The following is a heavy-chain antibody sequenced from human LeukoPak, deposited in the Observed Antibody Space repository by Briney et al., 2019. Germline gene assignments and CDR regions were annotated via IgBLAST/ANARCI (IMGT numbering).Heavy chain of an antibody. CDR1: GFTFTSDA. J-gene: IGHJ4*02. D-gene: IGHD3-10*01. V-gene: IGHV3-23*01. CDR2: ISGSGGRT. Sequence: LPGGSLRLSCAASGFTFTSDAMNWVRQAPGKGLEWVSGISGSGGRTYYADSVKGRFTISRDNAKNSLYLQMNSLRAEDTAVYYCARDREGFDYWGQGTLVTVSS. CDR3: ARDREGFDY.